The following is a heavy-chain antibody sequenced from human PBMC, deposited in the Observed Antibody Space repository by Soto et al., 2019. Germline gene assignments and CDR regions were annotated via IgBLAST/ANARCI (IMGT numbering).Heavy chain of an antibody. CDR3: ERGIKVGNTGYYFDY. CDR2: ISSSSTYT. V-gene: IGHV3-11*06. CDR1: GFTFSDYY. D-gene: IGHD1-26*01. J-gene: IGHJ4*02. Sequence: QVQLVESGGGLVKPGGSLSLSCAASGFTFSDYYMSWIRQAPGKGLEWVSYISSSSTYTNYADSVKGRFTISRDNAKNSLFLLMNSLRAEDTAVYYCERGIKVGNTGYYFDYWGRGTLVTVSS.